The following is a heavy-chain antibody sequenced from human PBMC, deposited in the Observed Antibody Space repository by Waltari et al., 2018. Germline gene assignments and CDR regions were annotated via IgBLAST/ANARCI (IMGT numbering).Heavy chain of an antibody. Sequence: QVQLQESGPGLVKPSQTLSLNCTVSGGSISSGGSYCSWTRQHPGKGLELIGYIYYSGSTYYNPSLKSRVTISVDTSKNQFSLKLSSVTAADTAVYYCARVPQYYDSSGYYYTFAFDYWGQGTLVTVSS. CDR3: ARVPQYYDSSGYYYTFAFDY. V-gene: IGHV4-31*03. CDR1: GGSISSGGSY. D-gene: IGHD3-22*01. CDR2: IYYSGST. J-gene: IGHJ4*02.